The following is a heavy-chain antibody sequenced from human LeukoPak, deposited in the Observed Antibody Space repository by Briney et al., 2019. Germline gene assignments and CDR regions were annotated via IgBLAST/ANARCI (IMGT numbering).Heavy chain of an antibody. Sequence: GGSLRLSCAASGFTFSSYAMSWVRQAPGKGLEWVSAISGSGGSTYYADSVKGRFTISRDNSKNTLYLQMNSLRAEDTAVYYCAKALGDFEPFYYYYGLAVWGQGTTVTVSS. CDR2: ISGSGGST. V-gene: IGHV3-23*01. CDR3: AKALGDFEPFYYYYGLAV. D-gene: IGHD2-21*02. J-gene: IGHJ6*02. CDR1: GFTFSSYA.